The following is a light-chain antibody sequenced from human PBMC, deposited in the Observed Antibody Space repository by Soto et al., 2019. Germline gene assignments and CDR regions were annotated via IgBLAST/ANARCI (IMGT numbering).Light chain of an antibody. CDR3: QQYGNAPFT. CDR2: SAS. J-gene: IGKJ3*01. V-gene: IGKV3-15*01. CDR1: QSIRTD. Sequence: EVVMTQSPATLSVSPGERATLSCRASQSIRTDLAWYQQKPGQAPSLLIFSASTRATGVPARFSGSGSGTEFTLTISSLQSEDFAVYYCQQYGNAPFTFGPGTKVDIK.